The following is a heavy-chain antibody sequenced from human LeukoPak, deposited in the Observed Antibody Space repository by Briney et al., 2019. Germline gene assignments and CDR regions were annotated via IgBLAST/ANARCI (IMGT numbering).Heavy chain of an antibody. V-gene: IGHV4-30-4*01. CDR1: GGSISSDDYY. CDR2: IHYSGST. D-gene: IGHD5-12*01. CDR3: ARDLVATTGGFDY. J-gene: IGHJ4*02. Sequence: SQTLSLTCTVSGGSISSDDYYWSWIRQPPGKGLEWTGYIHYSGSTYYNPSLKSRVTISVDTSKNQFSLKVNSVTAADTAVYYCARDLVATTGGFDYWGQGTLVTVSS.